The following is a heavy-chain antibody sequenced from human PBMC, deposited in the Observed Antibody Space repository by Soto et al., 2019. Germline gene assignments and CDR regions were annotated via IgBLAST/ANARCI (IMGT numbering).Heavy chain of an antibody. CDR3: ARDEGTYYFDY. V-gene: IGHV1-69*01. CDR2: IISIFGTT. D-gene: IGHD3-10*01. J-gene: IGHJ4*02. CDR1: GDTSSYYA. Sequence: VQLVQSGAEVKKPGSSVKVSCKTSGDTSSYYAISWVRQAPGQGLEWMGGIISIFGTTNYAQKFQGRVTITADESTSTAYMELSSLSSEDTAMYYCARDEGTYYFDYWGQGTLVTVSS.